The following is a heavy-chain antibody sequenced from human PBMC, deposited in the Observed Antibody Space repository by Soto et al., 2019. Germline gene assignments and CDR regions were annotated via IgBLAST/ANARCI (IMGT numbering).Heavy chain of an antibody. J-gene: IGHJ4*02. V-gene: IGHV3-30*18. CDR3: AKDVLGIAGRTGGFHX. CDR1: GVSFRWFG. CDR2: ISNDGSNE. D-gene: IGHD1-20*01. Sequence: GSLRLSCAVSGVSFRWFGMNWVRQAPGKGLEWVSRISNDGSNEYYVYSVKVRFTISRDNSKNTLYLQMNSLRAEDTAVYYCAKDVLGIAGRTGGFHXWGQGTFFTVSX.